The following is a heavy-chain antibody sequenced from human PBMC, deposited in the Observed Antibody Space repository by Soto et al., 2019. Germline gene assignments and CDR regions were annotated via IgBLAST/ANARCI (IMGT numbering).Heavy chain of an antibody. CDR1: GGSISSAHW. D-gene: IGHD1-26*01. V-gene: IGHV4-4*02. CDR3: ARGLISGSHYSGGWYYFDS. Sequence: SETLSLTCAVSGGSISSAHWWTWVRQAPRQPPGKGLEWIGEIYHSGSANYNPSLKSRVTISVHTSSSQFSLELSSVTAADTAVYYCARGLISGSHYSGGWYYFDSWGQGTQVTVSS. J-gene: IGHJ4*02. CDR2: IYHSGSA.